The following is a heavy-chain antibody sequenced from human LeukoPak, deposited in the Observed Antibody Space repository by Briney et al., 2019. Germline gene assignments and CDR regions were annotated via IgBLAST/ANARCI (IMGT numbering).Heavy chain of an antibody. CDR3: ARKVYHRFDY. J-gene: IGHJ4*02. D-gene: IGHD2-2*01. CDR1: RFTFSSYA. Sequence: GGSLRLSCAASRFTFSSYAMSWVRQAPGKGLEWVSAISGSGDNTYYADSVRGRFTISRDNSKNTLYLQMNSLRADDTAVYYCARKVYHRFDYWGQGTLVTVSS. V-gene: IGHV3-23*01. CDR2: ISGSGDNT.